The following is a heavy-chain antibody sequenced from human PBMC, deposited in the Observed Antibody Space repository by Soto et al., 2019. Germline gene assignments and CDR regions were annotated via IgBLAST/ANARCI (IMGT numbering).Heavy chain of an antibody. CDR2: INTLSGDT. V-gene: IGHV1-2*02. D-gene: IGHD3-3*02. J-gene: IGHJ4*02. CDR1: GYTFSGYY. CDR3: ARSLLNVILPLGY. Sequence: ASVKVSCKASGYTFSGYYMHWVRQAPGQGLEWMGWINTLSGDTSFPQKFQGRLAMTRDTSIDTVFMEVSRLTSDDAAIYYCARSLLNVILPLGYWGQGTLVTVSS.